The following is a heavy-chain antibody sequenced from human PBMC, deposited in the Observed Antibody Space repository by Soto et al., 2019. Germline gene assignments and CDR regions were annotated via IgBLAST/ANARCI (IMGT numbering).Heavy chain of an antibody. CDR3: AKGGGYCSIGSCRTDY. Sequence: QVQLVESGGGVVQPGRSLRLSCAASGFIFRSYGMHWVRQAPGKGLEWVAAIAYDGADKYYLDSVKGRFTISRDNSKDTLHLQMNGLRVEDTAVYYCAKGGGYCSIGSCRTDYWGQGTLVTVSS. CDR1: GFIFRSYG. V-gene: IGHV3-30*18. D-gene: IGHD2-15*01. CDR2: IAYDGADK. J-gene: IGHJ4*02.